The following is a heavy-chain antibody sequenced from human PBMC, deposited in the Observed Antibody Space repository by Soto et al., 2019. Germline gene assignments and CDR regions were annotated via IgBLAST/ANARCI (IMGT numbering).Heavy chain of an antibody. CDR1: GDSVSNIRAA. CDR3: VRDIGFDFDY. D-gene: IGHD5-12*01. CDR2: TYYRSKWYN. V-gene: IGHV6-1*01. J-gene: IGHJ4*02. Sequence: PSQTLSLTCAIAGDSVSNIRAAWNWIRQSPSRGLEWLGRTYYRSKWYNDYAVSVKSRITINPDTSKNQFSLQLNSMTPDDTAVYYCVRDIGFDFDYWGQGTLVTVSS.